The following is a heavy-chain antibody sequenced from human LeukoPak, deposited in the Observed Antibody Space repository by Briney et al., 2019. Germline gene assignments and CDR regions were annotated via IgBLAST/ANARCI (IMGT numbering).Heavy chain of an antibody. J-gene: IGHJ6*03. CDR2: INPNSGGT. D-gene: IGHD3-22*01. Sequence: ASVKVSCKASGYTFTDYYMHWVRQAPGQGLEWMGWINPNSGGTNYAQKFQGRVTMTRDTSISTAYMELSRLRSDDTAVYYCARVPWNYYDSSGYYVDYYYMDVWGKGTTVTVSS. CDR1: GYTFTDYY. V-gene: IGHV1-2*02. CDR3: ARVPWNYYDSSGYYVDYYYMDV.